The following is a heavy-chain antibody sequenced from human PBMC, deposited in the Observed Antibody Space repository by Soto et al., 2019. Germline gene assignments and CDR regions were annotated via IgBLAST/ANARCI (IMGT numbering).Heavy chain of an antibody. CDR1: GGSISSSNW. Sequence: QVQLQESGPGLVKPSGTLSLTCAVSGGSISSSNWWSWVRQPPGKGLEWIGEIYHSGSTNYNPSLESRVTISVDKSEDQFSLKLGSVTAADTAVYYCAGDNRIAGTTYGMDVWGQGTTVTVSS. J-gene: IGHJ6*01. D-gene: IGHD1-20*01. V-gene: IGHV4-4*02. CDR3: AGDNRIAGTTYGMDV. CDR2: IYHSGST.